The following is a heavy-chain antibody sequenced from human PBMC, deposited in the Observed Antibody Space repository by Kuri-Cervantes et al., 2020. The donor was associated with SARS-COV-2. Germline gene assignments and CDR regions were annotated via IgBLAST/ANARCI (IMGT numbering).Heavy chain of an antibody. Sequence: GGSLRLSCAASGFTFSDYYMSWIRQAPGKGLEWVSYISSSGSTIYYADSVKGRFTISRDNAKNSLYLQMNSLRAEDTAVYYCARGYCSSTSCPPYYYYGMDVWGQGTTVTVSS. CDR3: ARGYCSSTSCPPYYYYGMDV. CDR1: GFTFSDYY. J-gene: IGHJ6*02. V-gene: IGHV3-11*01. D-gene: IGHD2-2*01. CDR2: ISSSGSTI.